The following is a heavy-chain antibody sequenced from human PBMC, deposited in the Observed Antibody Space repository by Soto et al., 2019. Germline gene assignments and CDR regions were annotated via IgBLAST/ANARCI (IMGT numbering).Heavy chain of an antibody. CDR2: ISYDGSNK. V-gene: IGHV3-30-3*01. CDR1: GFTFSSYA. D-gene: IGHD6-19*01. J-gene: IGHJ4*02. CDR3: ARDRVAVAGSYYFDY. Sequence: GGSLRLSCAASGFTFSSYAMHWVRQAPGKGLEWVAVISYDGSNKYYADSVKGRFTISRDNSKNTLYLQMNSLRAEDTAVYYCARDRVAVAGSYYFDYWGQGTLVTVSS.